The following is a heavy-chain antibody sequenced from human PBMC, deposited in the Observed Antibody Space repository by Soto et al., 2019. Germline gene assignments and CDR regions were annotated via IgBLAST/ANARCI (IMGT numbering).Heavy chain of an antibody. Sequence: PSETLSLTCTVSGGSISSYYWSWIRQPPGKGLEWIGYIYYSGSTNYNPSLKSRVTISVDTSKNQFSLKLSSVTAADTAVYYCARGVPSGYYQYCYYGMDVWGQGTTVTVSS. V-gene: IGHV4-59*01. CDR2: IYYSGST. J-gene: IGHJ6*02. CDR1: GGSISSYY. D-gene: IGHD3-22*01. CDR3: ARGVPSGYYQYCYYGMDV.